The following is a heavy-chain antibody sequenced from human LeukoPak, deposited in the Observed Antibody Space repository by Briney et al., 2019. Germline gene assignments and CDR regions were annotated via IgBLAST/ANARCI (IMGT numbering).Heavy chain of an antibody. CDR3: ATSMAAALIET. CDR2: IYSGGTT. J-gene: IGHJ5*02. Sequence: GGSLRLSCAASGFTVSLNYMSWVRQAPGKGLEWVSVIYSGGTTYYADSVKGRFTISRDNSKNTLYLQMNSLRAADTAVYYCATSMAAALIETWGQGTLVTVSS. V-gene: IGHV3-53*01. CDR1: GFTVSLNY. D-gene: IGHD6-6*01.